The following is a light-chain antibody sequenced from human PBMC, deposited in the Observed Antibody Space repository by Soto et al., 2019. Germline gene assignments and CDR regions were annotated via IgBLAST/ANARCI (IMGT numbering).Light chain of an antibody. V-gene: IGKV1-5*03. CDR2: EAS. CDR1: QSISSY. Sequence: DIQMTQFPSTLSASVGDRVTITCRASQSISSYLAWYQHKPGKAPSLLIYEASTLQNEVPSRFSGSGSGTEFTLTISSLEPEDFAVYYCQQRSNWQLTFGGGTKVEIK. CDR3: QQRSNWQLT. J-gene: IGKJ4*01.